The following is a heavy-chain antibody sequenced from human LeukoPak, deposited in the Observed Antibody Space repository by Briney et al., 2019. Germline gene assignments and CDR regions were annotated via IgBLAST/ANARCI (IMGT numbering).Heavy chain of an antibody. CDR3: ARGPIIDIVVIPAAADYYHMDV. Sequence: VASVKVSFKASGYTFTGYYMHWVRQAPGQGLEWMGWISAYNGNTRYAQKLQGRVTITTDSSTSTAYMELRSLRSDDTAVYYCARGPIIDIVVIPAAADYYHMDVWGKGTTVTVSS. CDR2: ISAYNGNT. D-gene: IGHD2-2*01. V-gene: IGHV1-18*04. CDR1: GYTFTGYY. J-gene: IGHJ6*03.